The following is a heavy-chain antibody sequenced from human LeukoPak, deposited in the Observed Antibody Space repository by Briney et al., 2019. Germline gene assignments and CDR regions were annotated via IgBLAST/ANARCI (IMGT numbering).Heavy chain of an antibody. J-gene: IGHJ4*02. CDR2: ISGSGGST. D-gene: IGHD6-13*01. CDR3: ARVIRAAPGKGYFDY. Sequence: GGSLRLSCAASGFTFDDYAMHWVRQAPGKGLEWASSISGSGGSTYHADSVKGRFTISRDSSKNTLYLQTNSLRAEDTAIYYCARVIRAAPGKGYFDYWGQGTLVTVSS. V-gene: IGHV3-23*01. CDR1: GFTFDDYA.